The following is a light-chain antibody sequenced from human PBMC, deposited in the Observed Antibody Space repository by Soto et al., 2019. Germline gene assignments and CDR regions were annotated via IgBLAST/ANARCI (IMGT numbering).Light chain of an antibody. CDR3: MQALQTPWT. V-gene: IGKV2-28*01. CDR2: LGS. J-gene: IGKJ1*01. CDR1: QSLLHSNGYNY. Sequence: DIVMTQSPLSLPVTPGEPASISCRSNQSLLHSNGYNYLDWYLQKPGQSPQLLIYLGSNRASGVPDRFSGSGSGTDFTLKISRVEAEDVWVYYCMQALQTPWTFGQGTKVEIK.